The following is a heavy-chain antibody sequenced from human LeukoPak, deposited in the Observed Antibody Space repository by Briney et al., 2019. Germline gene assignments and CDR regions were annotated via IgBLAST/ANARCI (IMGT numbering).Heavy chain of an antibody. Sequence: SVKVSCKASGYTFTGYFIDWVRQAPGQGLEWMGIINPSGGSATYAQKFQGRVTMTTDTSTNTVYMELSSLSSADTAVYYCARDRDYGGNSIYFDYWGPGTLVTVSS. CDR3: ARDRDYGGNSIYFDY. J-gene: IGHJ4*02. CDR2: INPSGGSA. V-gene: IGHV1-46*01. D-gene: IGHD4-23*01. CDR1: GYTFTGYF.